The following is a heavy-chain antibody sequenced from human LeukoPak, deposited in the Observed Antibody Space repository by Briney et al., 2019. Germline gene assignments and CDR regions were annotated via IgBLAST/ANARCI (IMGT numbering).Heavy chain of an antibody. V-gene: IGHV3-21*01. CDR3: ARDPLAVAGNDY. CDR1: GFTFSSYS. J-gene: IGHJ4*02. D-gene: IGHD6-19*01. Sequence: GGSLRLSCAASGFTFSSYSMNWVRQAPGKGLEWVSSISSSSSYIYYADSVKGRFTISRDNAKNSLYLQMNSLRAEDTAVYYCARDPLAVAGNDYWGQGTLVTVSS. CDR2: ISSSSSYI.